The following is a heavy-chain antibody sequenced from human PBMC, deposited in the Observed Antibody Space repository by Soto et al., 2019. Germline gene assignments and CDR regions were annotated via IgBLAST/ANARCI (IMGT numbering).Heavy chain of an antibody. J-gene: IGHJ4*02. V-gene: IGHV2-5*02. CDR3: AHMRAATFDY. CDR2: IYWDDDQ. Sequence: QITLKESGPTLVKPTQTLTLTCNVSGVSLSTGGVGVGWIRQPPGKALEWLALIYWDDDQRSSPSLKSRLTITKDTTKNQVVLTMTNMAPEDTATYCCAHMRAATFDYWGQGTLVTVSS. D-gene: IGHD2-15*01. CDR1: GVSLSTGGVG.